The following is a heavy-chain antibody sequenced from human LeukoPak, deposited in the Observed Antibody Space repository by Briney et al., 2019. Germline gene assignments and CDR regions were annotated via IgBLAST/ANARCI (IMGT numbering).Heavy chain of an antibody. Sequence: SETLSLTCTVSGGSISSGDYYWSWIRQPPGKGLEWIAYMYYSGSTYYNPSFKSRVTMSADTSKNQLSLKLSSVTAADTAVYYCARPYYYDSRIDPWGQGILVTVSS. CDR1: GGSISSGDYY. J-gene: IGHJ5*02. CDR2: MYYSGST. V-gene: IGHV4-30-4*01. D-gene: IGHD3-22*01. CDR3: ARPYYYDSRIDP.